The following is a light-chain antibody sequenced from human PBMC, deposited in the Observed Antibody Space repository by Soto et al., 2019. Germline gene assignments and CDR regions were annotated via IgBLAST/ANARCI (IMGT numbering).Light chain of an antibody. Sequence: TELTQSPATLSISPGERATLSCRASQNVGTNLAWYQQKPGQAPRLLIYGASTRAFGLPARFTGSGSGTEFTLTITSLQSEDIAVYHCQQYNNGPPLTFGQGTRVEVK. CDR3: QQYNNGPPLT. V-gene: IGKV3-15*01. CDR2: GAS. CDR1: QNVGTN. J-gene: IGKJ1*01.